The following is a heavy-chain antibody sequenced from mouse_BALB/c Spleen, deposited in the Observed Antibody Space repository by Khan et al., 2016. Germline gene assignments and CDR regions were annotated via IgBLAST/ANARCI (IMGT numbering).Heavy chain of an antibody. CDR1: GFNIKDTY. CDR3: ARRSMQVRRRSRAMDY. D-gene: IGHD2-14*01. Sequence: VQLQQSGAELVKPGASVKLSCTASGFNIKDTYMHWVKQRPEQGLEWIGRIDPANGNTKYDPKFQGKATITADTSSNTAYLQLSSLTSEDTAVYYCARRSMQVRRRSRAMDYWGQGTSVTVSS. J-gene: IGHJ4*01. V-gene: IGHV14-3*02. CDR2: IDPANGNT.